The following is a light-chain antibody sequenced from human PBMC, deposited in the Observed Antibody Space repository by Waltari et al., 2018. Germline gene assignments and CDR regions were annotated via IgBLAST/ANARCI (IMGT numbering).Light chain of an antibody. Sequence: EIVMTQFPAALYVSPGQRVIPFCMASRSVRGSLVWFQQQTGQAPRLLIYGASTRATDIPAMFSGSGSETDFTLTISSVQSEDFAVYYCQQYQTWPRTYGQGTKLEIK. CDR3: QQYQTWPRT. CDR1: RSVRGS. V-gene: IGKV3-15*01. CDR2: GAS. J-gene: IGKJ2*01.